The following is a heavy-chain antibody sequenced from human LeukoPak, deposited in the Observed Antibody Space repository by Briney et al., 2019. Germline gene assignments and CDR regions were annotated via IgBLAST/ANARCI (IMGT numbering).Heavy chain of an antibody. V-gene: IGHV3-21*01. D-gene: IGHD3-10*01. CDR1: GFTFSSYS. CDR2: ISSSSSYI. CDR3: AKSSYYYGTGSYYVY. Sequence: GGYLRLSCAASGFTFSSYSMNWVRQAPGKGLEWVSSISSSSSYIYYADSVKGRFTISRDNAKNSLYLQMNSLRAEDTAVYYCAKSSYYYGTGSYYVYWGQGTLVTVSS. J-gene: IGHJ4*02.